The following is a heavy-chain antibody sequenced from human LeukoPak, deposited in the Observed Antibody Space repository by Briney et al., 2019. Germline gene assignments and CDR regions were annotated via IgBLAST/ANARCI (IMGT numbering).Heavy chain of an antibody. D-gene: IGHD1-26*01. CDR1: GFTFSSYS. V-gene: IGHV3-48*02. CDR2: ITASGTAM. J-gene: IGHJ4*02. CDR3: ASSGSYRFDY. Sequence: PGGSLRLSCAASGFTFSSYSMNWVRQAPGKGLEWVSHITASGTAMFYVDSVKGRFTISRDNAKNSLYLQMNSLRDEDTAVYYCASSGSYRFDYWGQGTLVTVSS.